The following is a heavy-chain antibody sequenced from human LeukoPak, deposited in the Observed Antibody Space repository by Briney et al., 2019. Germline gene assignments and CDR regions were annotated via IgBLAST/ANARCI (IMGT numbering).Heavy chain of an antibody. D-gene: IGHD6-19*01. CDR3: ARWSYSSGWFIDY. CDR1: GFTFSNYW. CDR2: IDTDGSST. J-gene: IGHJ4*02. V-gene: IGHV3-74*01. Sequence: PGGSLRLSCAASGFTFSNYWMHWVRQAPGKGLVWVSRIDTDGSSTTYADSVKGRFTISRDNAKNTLYLQMNSLRPEDTAVYYCARWSYSSGWFIDYWGQGTLVSVSS.